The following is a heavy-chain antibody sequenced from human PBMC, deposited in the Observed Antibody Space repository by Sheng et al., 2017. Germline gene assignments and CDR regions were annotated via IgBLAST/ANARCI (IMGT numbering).Heavy chain of an antibody. J-gene: IGHJ4*02. CDR1: GFTFSNGW. V-gene: IGHV3-15*01. CDR3: TTDRDTVTPVFDS. D-gene: IGHD4-17*01. Sequence: EVQLVESGGGLVKPGGSLRLSCAASGFTFSNGWMSWVRQAPGKGLEWIGRIKSKTDGGTTDYAAPMKGRFTISRDDSKNTLYLQMNSLKTEDTAVYYCTTDRDTVTPVFDSWGQGTLVTVSS. CDR2: IKSKTDGGTT.